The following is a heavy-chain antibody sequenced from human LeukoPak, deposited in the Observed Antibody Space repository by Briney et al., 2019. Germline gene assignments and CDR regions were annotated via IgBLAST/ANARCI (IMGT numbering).Heavy chain of an antibody. J-gene: IGHJ5*02. V-gene: IGHV1-58*02. D-gene: IGHD3-10*01. CDR3: AAGAGSYGNWFDP. CDR2: IVVGSGNT. CDR1: GSTFTSSA. Sequence: ASVKVSCSASGSTFTSSAMHRVRQARGQRLEWIGWIVVGSGNTNYAQKFQERVTITRDMSTSTAYMELSSLRSEDAAVYYCAAGAGSYGNWFDPWGQGTLVTVSS.